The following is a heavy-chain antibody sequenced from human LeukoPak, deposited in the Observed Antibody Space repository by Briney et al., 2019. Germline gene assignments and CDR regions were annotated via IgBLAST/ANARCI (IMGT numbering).Heavy chain of an antibody. CDR2: INHSGST. Sequence: SETLSLTCAVYGGSFSGYYWSWIRQPPGKGLEWIGEINHSGSTNYNPSLKSRVTISVDTSKNQFSLKLSSVTAADTAVYYCASRGYCSSTSCYTGSYYYHYYMDVWGKGTTVTVSS. J-gene: IGHJ6*03. CDR1: GGSFSGYY. D-gene: IGHD2-2*02. V-gene: IGHV4-34*01. CDR3: ASRGYCSSTSCYTGSYYYHYYMDV.